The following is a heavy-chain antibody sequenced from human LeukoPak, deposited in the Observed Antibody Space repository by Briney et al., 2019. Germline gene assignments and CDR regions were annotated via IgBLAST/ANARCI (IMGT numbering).Heavy chain of an antibody. CDR1: GYTFTSYG. V-gene: IGHV1-18*01. CDR3: AREGQRSLGSSWYGYYYYYMDV. CDR2: ISAYNGNT. Sequence: GASVKVSCKASGYTFTSYGISWVRQAPGQGLEWMGWISAYNGNTNYARKLQGRVTMTTDTSTSTAYMELRSLRSDDTAVYYCAREGQRSLGSSWYGYYYYYMDVWGKGTTVTVSS. J-gene: IGHJ6*03. D-gene: IGHD6-13*01.